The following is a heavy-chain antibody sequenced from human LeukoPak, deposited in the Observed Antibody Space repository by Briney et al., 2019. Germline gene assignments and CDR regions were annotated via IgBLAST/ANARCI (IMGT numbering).Heavy chain of an antibody. CDR3: AKGGGLYDILTSYYYYGIDV. CDR2: ISGSGGDT. D-gene: IGHD3-9*01. CDR1: GFTFSSYA. V-gene: IGHV3-23*01. Sequence: PGGSLRLSCAASGFTFSSYAMTWVRQAPGKGLEWVSGISGSGGDTYNADSVKGRFTISRDNSKNTLYLQMNSLRAEDTAVYYCAKGGGLYDILTSYYYYGIDVCGQGTTVTVSS. J-gene: IGHJ6*02.